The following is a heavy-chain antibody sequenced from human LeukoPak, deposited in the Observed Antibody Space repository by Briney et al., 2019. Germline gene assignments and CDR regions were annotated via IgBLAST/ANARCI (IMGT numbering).Heavy chain of an antibody. V-gene: IGHV4-38-2*02. J-gene: IGHJ4*02. CDR1: GYSISSGYY. D-gene: IGHD3-10*01. CDR2: IYHSGGT. Sequence: KPSETLSLTCAVSGYSISSGYYWGWIRQPPGKGLEWIGSIYHSGGTYYNPSLKSRVTISVDTSKNKFSLKLSSVTAADTAVYYCARDPYYYGSGSEFDYWGQGTLVTVSS. CDR3: ARDPYYYGSGSEFDY.